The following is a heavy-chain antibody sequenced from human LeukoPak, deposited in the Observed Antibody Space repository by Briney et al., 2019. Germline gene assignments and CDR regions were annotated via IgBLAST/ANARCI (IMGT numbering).Heavy chain of an antibody. V-gene: IGHV4-34*01. J-gene: IGHJ6*03. CDR1: GGSFSGYY. CDR2: INHSGST. D-gene: IGHD4-17*01. Sequence: SETRSLTCAVCGGSFSGYYWSWIRQPPGKGLEWIGEINHSGSTNYNPSLKSRVTISVDTSKNQFSLKLGSVTAADTAVYYCARRLRYYYYMDVWGKGTTVTVSS. CDR3: ARRLRYYYYMDV.